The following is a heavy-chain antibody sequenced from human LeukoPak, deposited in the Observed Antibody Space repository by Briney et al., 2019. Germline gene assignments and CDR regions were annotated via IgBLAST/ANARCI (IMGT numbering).Heavy chain of an antibody. Sequence: PSETLSLTCTVSGGSISSYYWSWVRQPPGKGLEWIGYIYTSGSTNYNPSLRSRVTISVDTSKNQFSLKLGSVTAADTAVYYCARMLGSGASWFDPWGQGTLVTVSS. CDR3: ARMLGSGASWFDP. J-gene: IGHJ5*02. CDR2: IYTSGST. CDR1: GGSISSYY. D-gene: IGHD6-25*01. V-gene: IGHV4-4*09.